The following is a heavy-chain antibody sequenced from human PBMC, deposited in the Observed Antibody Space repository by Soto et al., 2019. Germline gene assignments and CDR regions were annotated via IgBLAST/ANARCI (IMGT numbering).Heavy chain of an antibody. J-gene: IGHJ4*02. CDR1: GFTFNTYA. CDR3: ARGESIDTRAYPSSTFDS. Sequence: QVQLVESGGGVVQPGRSLRLSCAASGFTFNTYAIHWVRQAPGKGLEWVGVISYDGNNKYYADSVEGRFTISRDNSKNTMDLQMNSLGAEDTAVYYCARGESIDTRAYPSSTFDSWGQGTLVTVSS. CDR2: ISYDGNNK. V-gene: IGHV3-30-3*01. D-gene: IGHD3-10*01.